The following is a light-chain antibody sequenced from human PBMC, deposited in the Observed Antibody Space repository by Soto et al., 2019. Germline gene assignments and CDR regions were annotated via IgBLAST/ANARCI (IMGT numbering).Light chain of an antibody. Sequence: QSVLNQPHSVSGSPGQSVTISCTGTSVDVGAYDFVSWYQQHPGKAPKLLIYVVSGRPSGVPHRFSGSKSGNAASLTISGLQAEDEADYYCSSFTTSHIYVFGTGTKVTVL. V-gene: IGLV2-11*01. CDR3: SSFTTSHIYV. CDR2: VVS. CDR1: SVDVGAYDF. J-gene: IGLJ1*01.